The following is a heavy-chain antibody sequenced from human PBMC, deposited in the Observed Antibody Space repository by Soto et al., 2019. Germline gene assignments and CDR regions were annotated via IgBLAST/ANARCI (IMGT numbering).Heavy chain of an antibody. J-gene: IGHJ6*02. CDR3: TTGNVDIVATNPDDYYYGMDV. CDR1: GFTFSNAW. V-gene: IGHV3-15*07. Sequence: PGGSLRLSCAASGFTFSNAWMNWVRQAPGKGLEWVGRIKSKTDGGTTDYAAPVKGRFTISRDDSKDTLYLQMNSLKTEDTAVYYCTTGNVDIVATNPDDYYYGMDVWGQGTTVTVSS. D-gene: IGHD5-12*01. CDR2: IKSKTDGGTT.